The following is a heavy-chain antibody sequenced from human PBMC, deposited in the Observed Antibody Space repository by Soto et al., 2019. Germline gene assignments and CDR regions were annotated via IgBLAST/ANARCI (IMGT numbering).Heavy chain of an antibody. J-gene: IGHJ5*02. D-gene: IGHD2-15*01. CDR1: GGSLGGYY. CDR3: AITGGGGGSCYSPGCRNWFDP. Sequence: QVQLQQWVAGLLKPSETLSRTCAVYGGSLGGYYWSWIRQHPWKGLEWSGEINNSGSTNYNPALQSRVTISVDTSKNQFSLKLSSVTAADTAVYYCAITGGGGGSCYSPGCRNWFDPWGHGTLVTVSS. V-gene: IGHV4-34*01. CDR2: INNSGST.